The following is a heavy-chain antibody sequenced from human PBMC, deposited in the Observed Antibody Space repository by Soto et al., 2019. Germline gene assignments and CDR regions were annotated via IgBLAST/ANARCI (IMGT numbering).Heavy chain of an antibody. V-gene: IGHV1-69*13. D-gene: IGHD4-17*01. CDR3: ARVSALWYGDYAGALDI. J-gene: IGHJ3*02. CDR1: GGTFSSYA. CDR2: IIPIFGTA. Sequence: ASVKVSCKASGGTFSSYAISWVRQAPGQGLEWMGGIIPIFGTANYAQKFQGRVTITADESTSTAYMEVSSLRSEDTAVYYCARVSALWYGDYAGALDIWAQGTMVTVSS.